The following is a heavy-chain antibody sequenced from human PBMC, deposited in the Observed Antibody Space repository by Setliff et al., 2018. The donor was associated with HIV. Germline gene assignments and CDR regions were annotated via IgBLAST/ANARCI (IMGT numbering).Heavy chain of an antibody. V-gene: IGHV4-4*07. CDR3: ARQAVAGTGPLFDL. CDR1: GGSISSHY. D-gene: IGHD6-19*01. CDR2: IHIGGNT. J-gene: IGHJ2*01. Sequence: PSETLSLTCTVSGGSISSHYWSWIRQPAGKGLEWLGRIHIGGNTNYNPSLQSRVTMSVDTSKNQFSLKLSSATAAATAVYYCARQAVAGTGPLFDLWGRGTLVTVSS.